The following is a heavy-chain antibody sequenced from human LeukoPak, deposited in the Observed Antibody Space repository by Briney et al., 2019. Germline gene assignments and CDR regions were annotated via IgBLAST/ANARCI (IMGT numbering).Heavy chain of an antibody. D-gene: IGHD6-19*01. J-gene: IGHJ2*01. CDR3: ARDGEAVAGTRLPSYWYFDL. V-gene: IGHV1-2*02. CDR1: GYTFTGYY. Sequence: ASVKVSCKASGYTFTGYYMHWVRQAPGQGLEWMGWINPNSGGTNYAQKFQGRVTITRDTSISTAYMELSRLRSDDTAVYYCARDGEAVAGTRLPSYWYFDLWGRATLVTVSS. CDR2: INPNSGGT.